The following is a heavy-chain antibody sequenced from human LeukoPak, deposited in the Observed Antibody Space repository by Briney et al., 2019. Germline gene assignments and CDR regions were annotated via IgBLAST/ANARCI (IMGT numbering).Heavy chain of an antibody. CDR3: ARDRNSGYDLYYYYGMDA. J-gene: IGHJ6*02. Sequence: SETLSLTCTVSGGSISSYYWSWIRQPPGKGLEWLGYIYYSGSTNYNPSLKSRVTISVDTSKNQFSLKLSSVTAADTAVYYCARDRNSGYDLYYYYGMDAWGQGTTVTVSS. CDR1: GGSISSYY. CDR2: IYYSGST. D-gene: IGHD5-12*01. V-gene: IGHV4-59*01.